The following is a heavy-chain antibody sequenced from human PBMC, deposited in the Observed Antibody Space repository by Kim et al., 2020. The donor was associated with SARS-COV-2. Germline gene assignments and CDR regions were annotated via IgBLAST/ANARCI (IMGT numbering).Heavy chain of an antibody. D-gene: IGHD3-3*02. J-gene: IGHJ6*02. V-gene: IGHV7-4-1*02. CDR1: GYTLNTYT. CDR3: ARGLRDISGIPASYLYFFGVGV. Sequence: ASVKVSCKASGYTLNTYTMNWVRQAPGQGLEWMGSLDTRTGHPTYAQGFTGRFVFSLDTSVNTAYLEIKNLRSEDSAVYFCARGLRDISGIPASYLYFFGVGVWGLGTTVTVS. CDR2: LDTRTGHP.